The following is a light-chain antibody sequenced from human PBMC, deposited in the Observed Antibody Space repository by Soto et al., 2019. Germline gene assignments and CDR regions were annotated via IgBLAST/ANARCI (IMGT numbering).Light chain of an antibody. CDR2: WAS. J-gene: IGKJ1*01. CDR3: QQDYSTAWT. Sequence: DIVMTQSPDSLAVSLRESATINCKSRQSVLYSSNNKTYLAWHQQKPGHPPKLLIYWASTRKSGVTARLSCSGCGRDVTLDISSQQAEDVAGYYCQQDYSTAWTFGQGTKVEIK. CDR1: QSVLYSSNNKTY. V-gene: IGKV4-1*01.